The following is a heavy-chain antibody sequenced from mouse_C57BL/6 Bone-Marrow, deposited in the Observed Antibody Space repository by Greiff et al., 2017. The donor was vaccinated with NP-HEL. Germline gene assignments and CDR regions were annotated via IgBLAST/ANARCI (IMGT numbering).Heavy chain of an antibody. V-gene: IGHV5-17*01. CDR3: ARTATMITTGFDY. Sequence: EVMLVESGGGLVKPGGSLKLSCAASGFTFSDYGMHWVRQAPEKGLEWVAYISSGSSTIYYADTVKGRFTISRDNAKNTLFLQMTSLRSEDTAMYYCARTATMITTGFDYWGQGTTLTVSS. J-gene: IGHJ2*01. CDR1: GFTFSDYG. CDR2: ISSGSSTI. D-gene: IGHD2-4*01.